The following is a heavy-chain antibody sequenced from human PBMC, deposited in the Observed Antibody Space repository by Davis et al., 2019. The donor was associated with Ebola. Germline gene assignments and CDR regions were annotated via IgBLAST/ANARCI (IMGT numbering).Heavy chain of an antibody. CDR3: AKNTEAVGY. CDR1: GFTFSSYA. CDR2: ISGSGGST. Sequence: GESLKISCAASGFTFSSYAMSWVRQAPGKGLEWVSAISGSGGSTYYADSVKGRFTISRDNSKNTLYLQMNSLRAEDTAVYYCAKNTEAVGYWGQGTLVTVSS. J-gene: IGHJ4*02. D-gene: IGHD6-19*01. V-gene: IGHV3-23*01.